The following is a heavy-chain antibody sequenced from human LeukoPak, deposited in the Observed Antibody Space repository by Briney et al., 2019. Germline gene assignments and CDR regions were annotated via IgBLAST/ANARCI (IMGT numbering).Heavy chain of an antibody. CDR3: ARVERGYSYGLSPFDY. CDR2: IIPIFGTA. Sequence: ASVKVSCKASGGTFSSYAISWVRQAPGQGLEWMGGIIPIFGTANYAQKFQGRVTITADESTSTAYMELSSLRSEDTAVYYCARVERGYSYGLSPFDYWGQGTLVTVSS. CDR1: GGTFSSYA. D-gene: IGHD5-18*01. V-gene: IGHV1-69*13. J-gene: IGHJ4*02.